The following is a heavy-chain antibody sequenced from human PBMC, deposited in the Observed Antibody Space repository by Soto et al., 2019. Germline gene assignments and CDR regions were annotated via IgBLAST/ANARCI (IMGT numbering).Heavy chain of an antibody. CDR2: ISGSGGST. Sequence: PGGSLRRSCAAAGFTFSSYAMSWVRQAPGKGLEWVSAISGSGGSTYYADSVKGRFTISRDNSKNPLHLQMNRLRAEDTAVYYCAKRVWSRSSTDDYFDYWGQGPLVTVS. V-gene: IGHV3-23*01. CDR3: AKRVWSRSSTDDYFDY. J-gene: IGHJ4*02. CDR1: GFTFSSYA. D-gene: IGHD3-3*01.